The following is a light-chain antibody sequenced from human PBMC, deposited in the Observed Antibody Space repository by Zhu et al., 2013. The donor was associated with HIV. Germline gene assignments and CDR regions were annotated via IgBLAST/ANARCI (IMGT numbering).Light chain of an antibody. CDR2: DAS. CDR3: QQYNSYLYT. CDR1: QTIHKW. Sequence: IQMAQSPSTLSGSVGDTVTIACRASQTIHKWLAWYQVKPGNAPKLLIYDASTLGSGVPSRFSGSGSGTEFTLSINNLQPEDFATYYCQQYNSYLYTFGQGTKLEIK. V-gene: IGKV1-5*01. J-gene: IGKJ2*01.